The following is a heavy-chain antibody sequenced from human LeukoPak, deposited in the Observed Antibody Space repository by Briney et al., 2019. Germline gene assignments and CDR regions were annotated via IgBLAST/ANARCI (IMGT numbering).Heavy chain of an antibody. Sequence: PGGSLRLSCAASGFTFSSYSMNWVRQAPGKGLEWVSSISSSSSYIYYADSVKGRFTISRDNAKNSLYLQVNSLRAEDTAVYYCARVRVVRGVIGGYFDYWGQGTLVTVSS. J-gene: IGHJ4*02. D-gene: IGHD3-10*01. CDR1: GFTFSSYS. CDR3: ARVRVVRGVIGGYFDY. CDR2: ISSSSSYI. V-gene: IGHV3-21*01.